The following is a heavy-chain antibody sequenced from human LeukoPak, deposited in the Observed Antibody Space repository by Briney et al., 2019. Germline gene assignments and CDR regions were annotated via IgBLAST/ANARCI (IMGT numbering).Heavy chain of an antibody. D-gene: IGHD6-19*01. CDR3: ARGSYGSGLS. CDR2: TYYRSKWYN. J-gene: IGHJ4*02. Sequence: SQTLSLTCAISGDSVSSNSAAWNWIRHSPSRGLEWLGRTYYRSKWYNDYAVSVKSRISINPDTSKNQSSLQLNSVTPEDTAVYYCARGSYGSGLSWGQGTLVTVSS. V-gene: IGHV6-1*01. CDR1: GDSVSSNSAA.